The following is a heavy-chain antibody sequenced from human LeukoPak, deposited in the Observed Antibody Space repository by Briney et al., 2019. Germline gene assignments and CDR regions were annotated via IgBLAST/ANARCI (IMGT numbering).Heavy chain of an antibody. Sequence: PGGSLRLSCAASGFTFSSYWMSWVRQAPGKGLEWVANIKQDGSEKYYVDSVKGRFTISRDNAKNSLYLQMNSLRAEDTAVYYCARDSQGEDYFLVSTYWGQGTLVTVSS. CDR1: GFTFSSYW. J-gene: IGHJ4*02. D-gene: IGHD3-16*01. CDR3: ARDSQGEDYFLVSTY. CDR2: IKQDGSEK. V-gene: IGHV3-7*01.